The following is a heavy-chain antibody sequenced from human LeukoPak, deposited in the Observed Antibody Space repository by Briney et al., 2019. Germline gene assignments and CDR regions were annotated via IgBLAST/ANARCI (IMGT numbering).Heavy chain of an antibody. J-gene: IGHJ5*02. CDR1: GYTFTSYD. CDR2: MNPNSGNT. Sequence: EASVKVSCKASGYTFTSYDINWVRQATGQGLEWMGWMNPNSGNTGYAQKFQGRVTMTRNTSISTAYMELSSLRSEDTAVYYCARAYQLRYINWFDPWGQGTLVTVSS. V-gene: IGHV1-8*01. D-gene: IGHD4-17*01. CDR3: ARAYQLRYINWFDP.